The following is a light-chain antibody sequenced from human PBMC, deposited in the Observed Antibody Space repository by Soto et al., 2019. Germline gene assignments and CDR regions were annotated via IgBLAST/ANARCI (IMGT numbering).Light chain of an antibody. CDR2: DAS. V-gene: IGKV1-5*01. CDR1: QTTNTW. CDR3: QQYISYPYT. Sequence: DIQMTQFPSTPSASVGDRVTMTCRASQTTNTWLAWYQQKPGTAPKLLIYDASSLEGGVPSRFSASGSGTEFTLTISSLQPDDLATYYCQQYISYPYTFGQGTKVEIK. J-gene: IGKJ2*01.